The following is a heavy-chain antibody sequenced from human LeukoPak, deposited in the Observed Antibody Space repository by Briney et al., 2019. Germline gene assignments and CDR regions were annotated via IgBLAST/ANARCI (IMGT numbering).Heavy chain of an antibody. J-gene: IGHJ6*02. CDR3: ARDTPAYYYDSSGSYSYYYYGMDV. D-gene: IGHD3-22*01. Sequence: ASVKVSCKASGYTFTGYYMHWVRQAPGQGLEWMGWINPNSGGTNYAQKFQGRVTMTTDTSTSTAYMELRSLRSDDTAVYYCARDTPAYYYDSSGSYSYYYYGMDVWGQGTTVTVSS. V-gene: IGHV1-2*02. CDR1: GYTFTGYY. CDR2: INPNSGGT.